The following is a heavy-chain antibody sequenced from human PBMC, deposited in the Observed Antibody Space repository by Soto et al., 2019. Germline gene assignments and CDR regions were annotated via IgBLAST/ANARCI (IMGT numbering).Heavy chain of an antibody. D-gene: IGHD4-17*01. V-gene: IGHV3-21*01. Sequence: VQLVESGGGLVKPGGSLRLSCAASGFTFSSYTMNWVRQAPGRGLEWVSSIGTSSSYIYYADSVKGRFTISRDNAKNSLFQQMNSLRADDTAVYYCARDSVRDYLYYYYGMDVWGQGTTVTVSS. CDR1: GFTFSSYT. J-gene: IGHJ6*02. CDR3: ARDSVRDYLYYYYGMDV. CDR2: IGTSSSYI.